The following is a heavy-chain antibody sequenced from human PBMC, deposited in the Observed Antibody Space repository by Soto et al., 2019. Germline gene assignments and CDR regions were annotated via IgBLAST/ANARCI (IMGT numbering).Heavy chain of an antibody. V-gene: IGHV3-23*01. J-gene: IGHJ4*02. CDR3: AKNIVVVPAAYRYYFDY. CDR2: ISGSGGST. CDR1: GFTFSSYA. Sequence: GSLRLSCAASGFTFSSYAMSWVRQAPGKGLEWVSAISGSGGSTYYADSVKGRFTISRDNSKNTLYLQMNSLRAEDTAVYYCAKNIVVVPAAYRYYFDYWGQGTLVTVS. D-gene: IGHD2-2*01.